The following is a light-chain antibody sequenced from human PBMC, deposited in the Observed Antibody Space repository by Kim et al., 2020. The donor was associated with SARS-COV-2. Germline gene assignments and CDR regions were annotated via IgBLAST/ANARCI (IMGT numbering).Light chain of an antibody. CDR2: GAS. V-gene: IGKV3-15*01. Sequence: SGVPGERATLSCRASQSVSSNLAWYQQKPGQAPRLLIYGASTRATGIPARFSGSGSGTEFTLTISSLQSEDFAVYYCQQYNNWWTFGQGTKVDIK. CDR3: QQYNNWWT. CDR1: QSVSSN. J-gene: IGKJ1*01.